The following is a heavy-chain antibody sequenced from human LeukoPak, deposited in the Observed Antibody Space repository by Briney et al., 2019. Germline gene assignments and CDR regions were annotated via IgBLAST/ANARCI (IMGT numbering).Heavy chain of an antibody. CDR3: ARAPPTVRGGWFDP. CDR1: GGSFSGYY. Sequence: IPSETLSLTCAVYGGSFSGYYWSWIRQSPGKELEWIGEIDHSGSTKYNPSLQSRVTISADTSKNQFSLRLNSVTAADTAVYYCARAPPTVRGGWFDPWGQGSLDTVSS. CDR2: IDHSGST. D-gene: IGHD3-10*01. V-gene: IGHV4-34*01. J-gene: IGHJ5*02.